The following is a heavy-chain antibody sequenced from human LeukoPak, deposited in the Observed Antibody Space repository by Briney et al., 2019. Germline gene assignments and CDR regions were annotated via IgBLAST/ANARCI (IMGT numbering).Heavy chain of an antibody. D-gene: IGHD6-19*01. CDR1: GFTFSSYE. CDR2: ISGGGGTI. J-gene: IGHJ3*02. V-gene: IGHV3-48*03. Sequence: GGSLRLSCAASGFTFSSYEMNWVRQTPGKGLEWVSYISGGGGTIYYADSVKGRFTISRDNAKNSLYLQVNSLRVEDTAVYYCAKDGGSSGWLYAFDIWGQGTMVTVSS. CDR3: AKDGGSSGWLYAFDI.